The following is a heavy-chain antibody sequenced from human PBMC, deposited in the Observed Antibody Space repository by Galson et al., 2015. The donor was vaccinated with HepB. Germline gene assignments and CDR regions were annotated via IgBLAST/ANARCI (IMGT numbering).Heavy chain of an antibody. D-gene: IGHD3-16*01. CDR3: AKDWGLGV. V-gene: IGHV3-30*02. CDR2: IWFDGSKT. CDR1: GLSFPSHG. Sequence: SLRLSCAASGLSFPSHGMHWVRQAAGKGLEWVALIWFDGSKTYYVDSVRGRFTTSRDNSKNTLYLQMNSLRVEDTALYYCAKDWGLGVWGQRTTVTVSS. J-gene: IGHJ6*02.